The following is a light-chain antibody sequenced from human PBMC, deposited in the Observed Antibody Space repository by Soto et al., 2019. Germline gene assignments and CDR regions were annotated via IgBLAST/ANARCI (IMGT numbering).Light chain of an antibody. Sequence: QRVLTQSPSASASLGASVKLTCTLSSGHSSYAIAWHQQQPEKGPRYLMKLNSDGSHSKGDGIPDRFSGSSSGAERYLTISSLQSEDEADYYCQTWGTGIHVVFGGGTKLNVL. CDR3: QTWGTGIHVV. CDR2: LNSDGSH. V-gene: IGLV4-69*01. J-gene: IGLJ2*01. CDR1: SGHSSYA.